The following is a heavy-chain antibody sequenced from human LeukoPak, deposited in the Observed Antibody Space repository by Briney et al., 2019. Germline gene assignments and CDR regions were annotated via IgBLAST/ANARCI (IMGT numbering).Heavy chain of an antibody. Sequence: PSETLSLTCTVSGGSISSSSYYWGWIRQPPGKGLEWIGSIYYSGSTYYNPSLKSRVTISVDTSKNRFSLKLSSVTAADTAAYYCARTPYDFWSGYWRTQFDYWGQGTLVTVSS. CDR2: IYYSGST. J-gene: IGHJ4*02. CDR1: GGSISSSSYY. V-gene: IGHV4-39*01. CDR3: ARTPYDFWSGYWRTQFDY. D-gene: IGHD3-3*01.